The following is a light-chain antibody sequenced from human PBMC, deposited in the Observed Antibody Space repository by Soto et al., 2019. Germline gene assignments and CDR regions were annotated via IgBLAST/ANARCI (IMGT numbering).Light chain of an antibody. CDR3: QQYGSSGT. J-gene: IGKJ1*01. CDR1: QSITRN. Sequence: EIVMTKSTATLSVSPGERATLSCRTSQSITRNLAWYQQSPGQAPRLLIYGASNRATGIPDRFSGSGSGTDFTLTISRLEPEDFAVYYCQQYGSSGTFGQGTKV. V-gene: IGKV3-20*01. CDR2: GAS.